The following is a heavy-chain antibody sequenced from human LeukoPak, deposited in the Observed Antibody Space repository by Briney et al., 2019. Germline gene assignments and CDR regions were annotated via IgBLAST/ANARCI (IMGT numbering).Heavy chain of an antibody. CDR1: GFTFSDYY. CDR2: ISSSGSTI. V-gene: IGHV3-11*04. J-gene: IGHJ4*02. D-gene: IGHD5-18*01. Sequence: GGSLRLSCAASGFTFSDYYMSWIRQAPGKGLEWVSYISSSGSTIYYADSVKGRFTISRDNAKNPLYLQMNSLRAEDTAVYYCARAGYSYGYSSGELDYWGQGTLVTVSS. CDR3: ARAGYSYGYSSGELDY.